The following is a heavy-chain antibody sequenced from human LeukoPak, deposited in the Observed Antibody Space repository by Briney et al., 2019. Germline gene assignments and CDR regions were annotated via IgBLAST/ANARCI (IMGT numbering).Heavy chain of an antibody. V-gene: IGHV3-53*05. CDR1: GFTVSSNY. Sequence: PGGSLRLSCAASGFTVSSNYMSWVRQAPGKGLEWVSVIYSGGSTYYADSVKGRFTISRDNAKNSLYLQMNSLRAEDTALYYCAKDSKNYYGSGSHPGDYWGQGTLVTVSS. CDR3: AKDSKNYYGSGSHPGDY. D-gene: IGHD3-10*01. J-gene: IGHJ4*02. CDR2: IYSGGST.